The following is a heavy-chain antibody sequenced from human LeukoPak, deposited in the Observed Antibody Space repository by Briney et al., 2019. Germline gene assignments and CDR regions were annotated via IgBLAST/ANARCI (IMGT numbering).Heavy chain of an antibody. Sequence: GASVKVSCKASGYTFPSYGISRVRQAPGQGLEWMGWIGAYNGNTNYAQKLQGRVTMTTDTSTSTAYMELRSLRSDDTAVYYCARDNSWNYGEQGEFDYWGQGTLVTVSS. CDR2: IGAYNGNT. J-gene: IGHJ4*02. D-gene: IGHD1-7*01. V-gene: IGHV1-18*01. CDR3: ARDNSWNYGEQGEFDY. CDR1: GYTFPSYG.